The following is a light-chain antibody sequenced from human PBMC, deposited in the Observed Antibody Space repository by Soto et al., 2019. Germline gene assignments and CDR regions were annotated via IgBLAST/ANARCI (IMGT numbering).Light chain of an antibody. V-gene: IGKV1-33*01. CDR2: DAS. J-gene: IGKJ5*01. CDR1: QNINNY. Sequence: QVSQSPSSLSASVGDRVTITCQASQNINNYLNWYQQKPGRAPKLLIYDASNLEAGVPSRFRGSGSGTDFTFTISRLQPEDIATYYCQQYENLPTFGQGTRLETK. CDR3: QQYENLPT.